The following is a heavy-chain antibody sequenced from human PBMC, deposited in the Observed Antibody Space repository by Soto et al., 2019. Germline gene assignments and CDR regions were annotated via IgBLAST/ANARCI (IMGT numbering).Heavy chain of an antibody. J-gene: IGHJ4*02. CDR3: AKGENYCETTPWGIHY. D-gene: IGHD3-16*01. Sequence: QVQLVESGGGVVQPGRSLRLSCAASGFTFSSYGMYWVRQAPGKGLEWVAAISYDGSNKYYADSVKGRFTIYKDITKKTPYLKMNSLTVEDPAVYYCAKGENYCETTPWGIHYSGQATLDSVSS. CDR2: ISYDGSNK. CDR1: GFTFSSYG. V-gene: IGHV3-30*18.